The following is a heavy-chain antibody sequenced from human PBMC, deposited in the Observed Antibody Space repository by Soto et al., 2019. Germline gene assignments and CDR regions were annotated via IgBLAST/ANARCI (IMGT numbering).Heavy chain of an antibody. CDR1: GYTFTSYY. CDR3: ARGAARPGDYYYYYGMDV. CDR2: INPSGGST. J-gene: IGHJ6*02. D-gene: IGHD6-6*01. Sequence: ASVKVSWKASGYTFTSYYMHWVRQAPGQGLEWMGIINPSGGSTSYAQKFQGRVTMTRDTSTSTVYMELSSLRSEDTAVYYCARGAARPGDYYYYYGMDVWGQGTTVTVSS. V-gene: IGHV1-46*01.